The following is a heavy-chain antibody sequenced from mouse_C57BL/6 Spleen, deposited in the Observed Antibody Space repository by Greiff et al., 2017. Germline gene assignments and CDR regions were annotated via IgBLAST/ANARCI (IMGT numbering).Heavy chain of an antibody. CDR3: TFYDYDPFAY. CDR2: IDPETGGT. Sequence: QVQLQQSGAELVRPGASVTLSCKASGYTFTDYEMHWVKQTPVHGLEWIGAIDPETGGTAYNQKFKGKAILTADKSSSTAYMGRRSLTSEDSAVYYCTFYDYDPFAYWGQGTLVTVSA. D-gene: IGHD2-4*01. CDR1: GYTFTDYE. V-gene: IGHV1-15*01. J-gene: IGHJ3*01.